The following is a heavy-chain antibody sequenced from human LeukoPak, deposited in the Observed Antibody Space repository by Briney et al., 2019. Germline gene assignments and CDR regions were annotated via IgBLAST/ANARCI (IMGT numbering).Heavy chain of an antibody. D-gene: IGHD1-1*01. V-gene: IGHV3-66*01. Sequence: GGSLRLSCAASGFTVSSNYMSWVRQAPGKGLEWVSVIYSGGSTYYADSVKGRFTISRDNSKNTLYLQMNSLRAEDTAVYYCARDRGGLEIGYYFDYWGQGTLVTVSS. CDR2: IYSGGST. CDR3: ARDRGGLEIGYYFDY. J-gene: IGHJ4*02. CDR1: GFTVSSNY.